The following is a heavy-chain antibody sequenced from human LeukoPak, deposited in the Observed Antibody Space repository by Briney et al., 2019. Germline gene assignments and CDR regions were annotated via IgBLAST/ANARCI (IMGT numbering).Heavy chain of an antibody. Sequence: ASVKVSCTASGYTFTSYGVNWVRQAPGQGLEWMGWISGYNGNTNYAQKFQGRVTMTTDTSTSTAYMELRSLRSDDTAVYYCTRSTSGWYVSVIDYWGQGTLVTVSS. CDR3: TRSTSGWYVSVIDY. CDR2: ISGYNGNT. J-gene: IGHJ4*02. D-gene: IGHD6-19*01. CDR1: GYTFTSYG. V-gene: IGHV1-18*01.